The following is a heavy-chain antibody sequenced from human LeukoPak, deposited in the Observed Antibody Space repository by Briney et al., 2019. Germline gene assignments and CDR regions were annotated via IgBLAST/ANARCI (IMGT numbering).Heavy chain of an antibody. CDR1: GFPFSSYG. D-gene: IGHD5-24*01. CDR3: ARRDGYRGMDV. V-gene: IGHV3-30*03. Sequence: GGSLTLSCAASGFPFSSYGMHWVRQAPGKGLEWVAVISYDGSNKYYAGSVKGRFTISRDNSKNTLYLQMNSLRAEDTAVYYCARRDGYRGMDVWGQGTTVTVSS. CDR2: ISYDGSNK. J-gene: IGHJ6*02.